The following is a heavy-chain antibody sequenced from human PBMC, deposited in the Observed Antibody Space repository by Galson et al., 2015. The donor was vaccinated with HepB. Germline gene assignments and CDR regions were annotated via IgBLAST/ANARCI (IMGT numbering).Heavy chain of an antibody. CDR3: AKDNVGSWFGYFQH. CDR2: ISWDGGST. J-gene: IGHJ1*01. Sequence: SLRLSCAASGFTFDDYMMHWVRQAPGKGLEWVSLISWDGGSTDYADSVKGRFTISRDNSKNSLYLQMNSLRTEDTALYYCAKDNVGSWFGYFQHWGQGTLVTVSS. D-gene: IGHD6-13*01. V-gene: IGHV3-43*01. CDR1: GFTFDDYM.